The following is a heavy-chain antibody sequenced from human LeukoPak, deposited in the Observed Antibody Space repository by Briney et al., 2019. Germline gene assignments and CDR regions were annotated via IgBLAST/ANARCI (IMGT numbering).Heavy chain of an antibody. D-gene: IGHD4-23*01. CDR1: ILLFSNDW. J-gene: IGHJ4*02. CDR2: IKSKADGGTT. Sequence: GGSLRLSCAASILLFSNDWMTWVRQAPGKGLEWVGRIKSKADGGTTDCVAPVKGRFTISRDDSENTLYLQMDSLKIEDTAVYTFATGGNFFPKWGQGVLVTVSP. CDR3: ATGGNFFPK. V-gene: IGHV3-15*01.